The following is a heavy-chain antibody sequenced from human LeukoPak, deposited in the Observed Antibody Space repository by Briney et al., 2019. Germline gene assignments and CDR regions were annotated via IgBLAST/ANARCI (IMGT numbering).Heavy chain of an antibody. CDR2: INHSGIT. D-gene: IGHD3-3*02. J-gene: IGHJ4*02. CDR3: ARGRERFWSGYFDY. V-gene: IGHV4-34*01. CDR1: GGSFSDYY. Sequence: SETLSLTCAVYGGSFSDYYWSWIRQPPGKGLEYIGEINHSGITNYNPSLMSRVTISVDTSKNQFSLKLSSVTAADTAVYYCARGRERFWSGYFDYWGQGTLVTVSS.